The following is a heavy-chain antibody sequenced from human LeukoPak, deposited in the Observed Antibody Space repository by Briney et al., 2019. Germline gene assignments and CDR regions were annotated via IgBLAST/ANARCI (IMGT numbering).Heavy chain of an antibody. CDR2: MNPNSGNT. CDR1: GYTFTSYD. CDR3: ARIFTGYDFWSGYFYYYYMDV. V-gene: IGHV1-8*03. D-gene: IGHD3-3*01. J-gene: IGHJ6*03. Sequence: SVKVSCKASGYTFTSYDINWVRQATGQGLEWMGWMNPNSGNTGYAQKFQGRVTITRNTSISTAYMELSSLRSEDTAVYYCARIFTGYDFWSGYFYYYYMDVWGKGTTVTVSS.